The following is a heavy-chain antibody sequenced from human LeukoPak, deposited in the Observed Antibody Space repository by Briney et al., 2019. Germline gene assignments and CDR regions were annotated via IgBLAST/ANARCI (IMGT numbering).Heavy chain of an antibody. Sequence: ASVKVSCKASGYTLTSYYMHWVRQAPGQGLKWMGWISTYKGNTNYAQKFQGRVTMTTDTSTSTAYMELRSLRSDDTAVYYCARDRGIAAPGTLGSYYYGMDVWGQGTTVTVSS. V-gene: IGHV1-18*04. CDR1: GYTLTSYY. D-gene: IGHD6-13*01. CDR2: ISTYKGNT. CDR3: ARDRGIAAPGTLGSYYYGMDV. J-gene: IGHJ6*02.